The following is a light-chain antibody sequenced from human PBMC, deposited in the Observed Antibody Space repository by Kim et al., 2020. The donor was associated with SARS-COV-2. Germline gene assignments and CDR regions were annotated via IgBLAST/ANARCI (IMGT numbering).Light chain of an antibody. CDR3: QAWDSSTVVV. J-gene: IGLJ2*01. V-gene: IGLV3-1*01. CDR2: QDS. Sequence: SYELTQPPSVSVSPGQTASITCSGDKLGDKYACWYQQKPGQSPVLVIYQDSKRPSGIPERFSGSNSGNTVTLTISGTQAMDEADYYCQAWDSSTVVVFGGGTQLTVL. CDR1: KLGDKY.